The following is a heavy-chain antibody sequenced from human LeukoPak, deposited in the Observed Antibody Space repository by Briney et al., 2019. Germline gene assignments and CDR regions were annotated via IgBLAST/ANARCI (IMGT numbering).Heavy chain of an antibody. Sequence: GGSLRLSCAASGFTFDDYGMSWVRQAPGRGLEWVSGINWNGGSTGYADSVKGRFTISRDNAKNSLYLQMNSLRAEDTALYYCARVYYYDSSGYLDGLDYWGQGTLVTVSS. CDR3: ARVYYYDSSGYLDGLDY. D-gene: IGHD3-22*01. V-gene: IGHV3-20*04. CDR1: GFTFDDYG. CDR2: INWNGGST. J-gene: IGHJ4*02.